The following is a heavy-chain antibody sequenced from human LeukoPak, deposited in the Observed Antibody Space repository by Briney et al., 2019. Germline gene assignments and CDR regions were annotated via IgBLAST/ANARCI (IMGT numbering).Heavy chain of an antibody. CDR2: INPNSGGT. CDR3: ARSDWVTMVRGVIPSYENWFDP. D-gene: IGHD3-10*01. V-gene: IGHV1-2*02. CDR1: GYTFTGYY. Sequence: ASVKVSCKASGYTFTGYYMHWVRQAPGQGLEWMGWINPNSGGTNYAQKFQGRVTMTRDTPISTAYMELSRLRSDDTAVYYCARSDWVTMVRGVIPSYENWFDPWGQGTLVTVSS. J-gene: IGHJ5*02.